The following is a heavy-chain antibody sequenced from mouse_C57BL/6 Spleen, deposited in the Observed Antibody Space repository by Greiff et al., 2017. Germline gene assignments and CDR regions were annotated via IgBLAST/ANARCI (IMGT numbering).Heavy chain of an antibody. D-gene: IGHD3-2*01. Sequence: QVQLQQSGPELVKPGASVKLSCKASGYAFSSSWMNWVKQRPGKGLEWIGRIYPGDGDTNYNGKFKGKATLTADKSSSTAYMQLSSLTSEDSAVCYCAKRGDNSGYPGYWGQGTTLTVSS. CDR1: GYAFSSSW. CDR3: AKRGDNSGYPGY. CDR2: IYPGDGDT. J-gene: IGHJ2*01. V-gene: IGHV1-82*01.